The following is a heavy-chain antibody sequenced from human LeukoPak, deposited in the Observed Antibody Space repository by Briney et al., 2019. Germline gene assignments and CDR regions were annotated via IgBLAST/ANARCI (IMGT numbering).Heavy chain of an antibody. CDR2: ISWNSGSI. CDR3: AKGTRYNWNQGFFDY. D-gene: IGHD1-20*01. V-gene: IGHV3-9*01. CDR1: GFTFDDYA. J-gene: IGHJ4*02. Sequence: GRSLRLSCAASGFTFDDYAMHWVRQAPGKGLEWVSGISWNSGSIGYADSVKGRFTISRDNAKNSPYLQMNSLRAEDTALYYCAKGTRYNWNQGFFDYWGQGTLVTVSS.